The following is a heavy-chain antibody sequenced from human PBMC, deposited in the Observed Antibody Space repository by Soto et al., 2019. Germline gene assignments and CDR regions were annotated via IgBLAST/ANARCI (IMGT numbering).Heavy chain of an antibody. Sequence: GGSLRLSCAASGFTFSSYSMNWVRQAPGKGLEWVSYISSSSSTIYYADSVKGRFTISRDNAKNSLYLQMNSLRGEDTAVYYCARDPIAAAGTRWGQGTLVTVSS. V-gene: IGHV3-48*01. D-gene: IGHD6-13*01. CDR3: ARDPIAAAGTR. CDR1: GFTFSSYS. J-gene: IGHJ4*02. CDR2: ISSSSSTI.